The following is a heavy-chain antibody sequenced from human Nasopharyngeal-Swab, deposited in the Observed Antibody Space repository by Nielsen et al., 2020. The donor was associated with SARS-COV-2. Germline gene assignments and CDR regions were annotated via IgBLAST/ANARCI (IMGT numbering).Heavy chain of an antibody. Sequence: SETLPLTCTVSGGSISSYYWSWIRQPPGKGLEWIGYIYYSGSTNYNPSLKSRVTISVDTSKNQFSLKLSSVTAADTAVYYCAREGYYYDSSGPRGGYYYYYMDVWGKGTTVTVSS. D-gene: IGHD3-22*01. CDR3: AREGYYYDSSGPRGGYYYYYMDV. CDR2: IYYSGST. V-gene: IGHV4-59*01. CDR1: GGSISSYY. J-gene: IGHJ6*03.